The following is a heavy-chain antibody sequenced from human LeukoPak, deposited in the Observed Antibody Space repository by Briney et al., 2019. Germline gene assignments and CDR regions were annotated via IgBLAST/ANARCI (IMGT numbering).Heavy chain of an antibody. Sequence: PGGSLRLSCAASGFTFSSYGMHWVRQAPGKGLEWVTFIQYDGSNEYYADSVRGRFTISRDNSKNTLYLQMSSLRPEDTAVYYCAKAVATIKSPIPPDYWGQGTLVTVSS. CDR1: GFTFSSYG. D-gene: IGHD5-12*01. J-gene: IGHJ4*02. CDR3: AKAVATIKSPIPPDY. CDR2: IQYDGSNE. V-gene: IGHV3-30*02.